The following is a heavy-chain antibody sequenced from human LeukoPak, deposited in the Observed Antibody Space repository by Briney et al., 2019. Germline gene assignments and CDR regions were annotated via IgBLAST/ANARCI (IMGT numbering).Heavy chain of an antibody. D-gene: IGHD2-15*01. V-gene: IGHV3-23*01. CDR1: GFTFSSYE. CDR3: ATSPRGWYYFDY. Sequence: GGSLRLSCAASGFTFSSYEMNWVRQAPGKGPEWVSAISGSGGSTYYADSVKGRFTISRDNSKNTLYLQMNSLRAEDTAVYYCATSPRGWYYFDYWGQGTLVTVSS. CDR2: ISGSGGST. J-gene: IGHJ4*02.